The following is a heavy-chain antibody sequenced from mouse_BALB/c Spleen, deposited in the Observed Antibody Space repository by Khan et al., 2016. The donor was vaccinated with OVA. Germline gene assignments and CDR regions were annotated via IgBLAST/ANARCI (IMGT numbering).Heavy chain of an antibody. J-gene: IGHJ3*01. CDR2: IYPYNDGA. CDR3: ARVGYYGKGFAY. V-gene: IGHV1S136*01. CDR1: GYTFSSYV. D-gene: IGHD2-1*01. Sequence: VQLQQSGPELVKPGASVKMSCKASGYTFSSYVMHWVKQKPGQGLEWIGYIYPYNDGAECNEKFKGKAILTSDKSSSTAYMELSSLTSEDSAVYYCARVGYYGKGFAYWGQGTLVTVSA.